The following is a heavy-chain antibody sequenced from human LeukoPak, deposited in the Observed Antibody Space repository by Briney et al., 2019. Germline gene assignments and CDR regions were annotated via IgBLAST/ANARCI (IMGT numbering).Heavy chain of an antibody. CDR2: ISGSGGST. CDR3: AKVGIRISLIVVVFTTADDWYFDL. D-gene: IGHD3-22*01. CDR1: GFTFSNYA. Sequence: GGSLRLSCAASGFTFSNYAMSWVRQAPGKGLEWVSGISGSGGSTYYADSVKGRLTIPRDNYKNTLYLQMDSLRAEDTAVYYCAKVGIRISLIVVVFTTADDWYFDLWGRGTLVTVSS. V-gene: IGHV3-23*01. J-gene: IGHJ2*01.